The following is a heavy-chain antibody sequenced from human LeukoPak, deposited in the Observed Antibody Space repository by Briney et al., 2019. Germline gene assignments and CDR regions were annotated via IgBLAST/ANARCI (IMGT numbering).Heavy chain of an antibody. J-gene: IGHJ4*02. CDR3: EREAGEYYDSSCTLYFGH. Sequence: PSETLSLTCPVSGGSIATYYWSWIRQPPGKGLEWIGYIYSSGSTNYNPSLKSRVTISADTSTNQFSLKLRSVTAADTAVYFCEREAGEYYDSSCTLYFGHWGQGTLVTVSS. D-gene: IGHD3-22*01. CDR2: IYSSGST. CDR1: GGSIATYY. V-gene: IGHV4-59*01.